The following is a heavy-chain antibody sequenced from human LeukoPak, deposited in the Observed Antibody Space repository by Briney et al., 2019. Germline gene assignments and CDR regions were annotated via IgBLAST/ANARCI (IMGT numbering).Heavy chain of an antibody. CDR3: ARLHHILPGAMNYYSMDV. CDR1: GGSISGGDAQ. D-gene: IGHD2-2*01. CDR2: IFYTGST. Sequence: PSETLSLTCAVSGGSISGGDAQAGWVRQPPGKGLESIGTIFYTGSTYYNPSLKSRVTISVHTSKTQFSLRLSSLPAADTAVYYCARLHHILPGAMNYYSMDVWGKGPTVTVSS. J-gene: IGHJ6*03. V-gene: IGHV4-39*01.